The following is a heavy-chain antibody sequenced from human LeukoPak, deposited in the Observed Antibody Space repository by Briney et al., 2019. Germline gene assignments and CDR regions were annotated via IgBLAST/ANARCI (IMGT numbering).Heavy chain of an antibody. CDR3: ARLRSELGYYYDSSGYYDY. CDR1: GGSFSGYY. J-gene: IGHJ4*02. Sequence: PSQTLSLTCAVYGGSFSGYYWSWIRQPPGKGLEWIGEINHSGRTNYNPSLKSRVTISVDTSKNQFSLKLSSVTAADTAVYYCARLRSELGYYYDSSGYYDYWGQGTLVTVSS. CDR2: INHSGRT. D-gene: IGHD3-22*01. V-gene: IGHV4-34*01.